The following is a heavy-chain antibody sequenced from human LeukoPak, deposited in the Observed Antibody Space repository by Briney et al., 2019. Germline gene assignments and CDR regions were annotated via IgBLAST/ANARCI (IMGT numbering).Heavy chain of an antibody. D-gene: IGHD3-16*01. J-gene: IGHJ4*02. Sequence: SETLSLTCTVSGGSISSYYWSWIRQPPGKGLEWIGYIYYSGTTNYNPSLKSRVTISVDTSKNQFSLKLSSVTAADTAVYYCARGGGNKNGKHYDYWGQGTLVTVSS. CDR3: ARGGGNKNGKHYDY. CDR2: IYYSGTT. CDR1: GGSISSYY. V-gene: IGHV4-59*01.